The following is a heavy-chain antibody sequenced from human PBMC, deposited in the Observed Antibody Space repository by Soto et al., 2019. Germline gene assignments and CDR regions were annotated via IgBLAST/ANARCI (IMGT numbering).Heavy chain of an antibody. CDR2: SSNSGTYT. J-gene: IGHJ4*02. CDR1: GFTVSDYY. D-gene: IGHD3-10*02. V-gene: IGHV3-11*06. Sequence: LRLSCAASGFTVSDYYMSWIRQAPGKGLEWLSYSSNSGTYTRYADSVKGRFSISRDNAKNSLYLQINSLRGEDLATYYCARSGDNYNVLDYWGQGTPVTVSS. CDR3: ARSGDNYNVLDY.